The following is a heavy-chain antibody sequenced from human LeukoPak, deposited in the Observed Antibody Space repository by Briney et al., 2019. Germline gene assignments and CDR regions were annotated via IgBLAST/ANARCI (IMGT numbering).Heavy chain of an antibody. D-gene: IGHD6-13*01. CDR1: GFTFDDYS. CDR3: ARGNGYSTSGYVDY. J-gene: IGHJ4*02. Sequence: GGSLRLSCAASGFTFDDYSMHWVRQARGKGLEWVSGISWNSGSIVYADSVKGRFTISRDRTKNSLYLQMNSLRAEDMALYYCARGNGYSTSGYVDYWGQGTLVTVSS. CDR2: ISWNSGSI. V-gene: IGHV3-9*03.